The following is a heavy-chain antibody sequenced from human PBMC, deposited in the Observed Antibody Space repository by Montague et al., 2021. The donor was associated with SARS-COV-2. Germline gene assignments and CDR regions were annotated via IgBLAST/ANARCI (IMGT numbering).Heavy chain of an antibody. Sequence: SKTLSLTCTVSGDSISSSSYNWGWIRQPPGKGLEWIGSVHYSGRPYYXPSLKSRVTIYVDTSKNQLSLKLSSVTAADTAVYYCTRHVHMTWPEPSPGFDYWGQGTLVTVSS. D-gene: IGHD1-1*01. CDR1: GDSISSSSYN. CDR2: VHYSGRP. J-gene: IGHJ4*02. V-gene: IGHV4-39*01. CDR3: TRHVHMTWPEPSPGFDY.